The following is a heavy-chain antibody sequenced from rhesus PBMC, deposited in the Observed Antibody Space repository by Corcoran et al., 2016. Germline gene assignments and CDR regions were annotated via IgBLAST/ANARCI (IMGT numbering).Heavy chain of an antibody. CDR3: ARRIGFCTGSGCYIDY. V-gene: IGHV4-165*02. CDR1: GGSISVYY. Sequence: QVQLQESGPGLVKPSETLSLTCAGPGGSISVYYWTWIRQPPGTGLEWIGYSGGSCRGTDHNPSQKSRVTIATDTAKNQCSRKLSSGTAADTAVYYCARRIGFCTGSGCYIDYWGQGVLVTVSS. CDR2: SGGSCRGT. J-gene: IGHJ4*01. D-gene: IGHD2-21*01.